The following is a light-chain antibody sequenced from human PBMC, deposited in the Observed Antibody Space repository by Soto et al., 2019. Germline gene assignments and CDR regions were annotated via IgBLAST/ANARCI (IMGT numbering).Light chain of an antibody. V-gene: IGKV3-20*01. CDR3: QQYGSSPRT. CDR1: QSVSSSY. J-gene: IGKJ1*01. Sequence: EIVMTQSPATLSLSPGERATLSCRASQSVSSSYLAWYQQKPGQAPRPLIYGASSRATGIPDRFSGSGSGTDFTLTITTLEPEDFAVYYCQQYGSSPRTFGQGTKVDIK. CDR2: GAS.